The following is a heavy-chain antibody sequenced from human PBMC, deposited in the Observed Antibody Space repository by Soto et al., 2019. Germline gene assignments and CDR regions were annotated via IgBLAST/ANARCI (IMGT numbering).Heavy chain of an antibody. CDR1: GGSISSSSAY. CDR3: ARLSGGPRGRDY. V-gene: IGHV4-39*01. D-gene: IGHD2-15*01. J-gene: IGHJ4*02. Sequence: SQTLSLTCTVDGGSISSSSAYWGWIRQPPGKGLEWFGGIYYSGSTYYNPPVKSRVTTSVDTSKNQFSLKLSSVTVADADVYYCARLSGGPRGRDYWGQGTLVTVSS. CDR2: IYYSGST.